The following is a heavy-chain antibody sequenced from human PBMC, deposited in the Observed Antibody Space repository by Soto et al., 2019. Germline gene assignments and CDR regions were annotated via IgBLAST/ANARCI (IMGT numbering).Heavy chain of an antibody. CDR1: GGTFSSYA. J-gene: IGHJ6*02. CDR2: IIPIFGTA. Sequence: QVQLVQSGAEVKKPGSSVKVSCKASGGTFSSYAISWVRQAPGQGLEWMGGIIPIFGTANYAQKFQGRVTITADESTSTAYMELSSLRSEDTAVYYCAGCSSISCHQHYYYYGMDVWGQGTTVTVSS. D-gene: IGHD2-2*01. V-gene: IGHV1-69*01. CDR3: AGCSSISCHQHYYYYGMDV.